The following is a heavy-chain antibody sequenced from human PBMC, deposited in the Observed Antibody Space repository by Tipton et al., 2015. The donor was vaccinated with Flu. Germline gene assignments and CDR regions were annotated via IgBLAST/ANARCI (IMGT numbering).Heavy chain of an antibody. J-gene: IGHJ6*02. Sequence: TLSLTCTVSGDSISTGGAYWSWIRQRPGKGPEWIGGIYYSGSTYYNPSLERRVSISVDTSRNHLSLKVNSVTAADTAVYYCARDQGFGGGLTYDYYAMDVWGQGTTVTVSS. CDR1: GDSISTGGAY. CDR2: IYYSGST. D-gene: IGHD3-10*01. V-gene: IGHV4-31*03. CDR3: ARDQGFGGGLTYDYYAMDV.